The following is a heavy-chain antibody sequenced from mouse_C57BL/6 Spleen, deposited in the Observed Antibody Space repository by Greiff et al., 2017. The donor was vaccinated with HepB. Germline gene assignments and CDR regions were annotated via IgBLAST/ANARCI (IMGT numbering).Heavy chain of an antibody. CDR1: GYTFTDYE. J-gene: IGHJ2*01. CDR2: IDPETGGT. CDR3: TKGLPRGY. D-gene: IGHD2-2*01. V-gene: IGHV1-15*01. Sequence: VQLKQSGAELVRPGASVTLSCKASGYTFTDYEMHWVKQTPVHGLEWIGAIDPETGGTAYNQKFKGKAILTADKSSSTAYMELRSLTSEDSAVYYCTKGLPRGYWGQGTTLTVSS.